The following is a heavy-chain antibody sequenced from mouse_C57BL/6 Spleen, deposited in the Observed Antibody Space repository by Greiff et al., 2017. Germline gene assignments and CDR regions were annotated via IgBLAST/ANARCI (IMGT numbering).Heavy chain of an antibody. CDR1: GYTFTSYW. V-gene: IGHV1-69*01. Sequence: QVQLQQPGAELVMPGASVKLSCKASGYTFTSYWMHWVKQRPGQGLEWIGEIDPSDSYTNYNQKFKGKATLTVDKSSSTAHMQLSSLTSEGSAVYYCARRRGSMVKDWYFDVWGTGTTVTVSS. CDR3: ARRRGSMVKDWYFDV. CDR2: IDPSDSYT. D-gene: IGHD2-2*01. J-gene: IGHJ1*03.